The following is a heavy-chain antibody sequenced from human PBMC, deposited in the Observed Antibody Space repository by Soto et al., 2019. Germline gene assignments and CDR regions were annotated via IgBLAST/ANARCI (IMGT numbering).Heavy chain of an antibody. D-gene: IGHD5-12*01. J-gene: IGHJ4*02. V-gene: IGHV3-53*01. CDR1: GFTVSSNY. CDR2: IYSDGST. CDR3: ARSLRPREYFDY. Sequence: GGSLRLSCAASGFTVSSNYMSWVRQAPGKGLEWVSLIYSDGSTYYADSVKGRFTISRDNSKNTLYLQMNSLRAEDTAVYYCARSLRPREYFDYWGQGTLVTVSS.